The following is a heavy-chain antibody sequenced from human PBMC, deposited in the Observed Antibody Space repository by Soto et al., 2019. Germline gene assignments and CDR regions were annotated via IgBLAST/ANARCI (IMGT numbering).Heavy chain of an antibody. CDR3: AKNGVVVVTAMLDY. V-gene: IGHV3-23*01. CDR1: GFTFTSHA. D-gene: IGHD2-21*02. CDR2: ISGTGAST. Sequence: GGSLRLSCAASGFTFTSHAMTWVRQPPGKGLEWVSAISGTGASTYYADSVKGRFTISRDNSKNTLYLQMNSLRAEDTAVYYCAKNGVVVVTAMLDYWGQGTLVTVSS. J-gene: IGHJ4*02.